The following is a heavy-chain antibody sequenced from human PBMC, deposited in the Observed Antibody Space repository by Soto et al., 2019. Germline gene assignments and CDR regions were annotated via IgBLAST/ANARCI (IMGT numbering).Heavy chain of an antibody. J-gene: IGHJ5*02. CDR3: ARDYSGGLKNWFDP. V-gene: IGHV1-69*13. Sequence: GASVKVSFKASGGTLSSYAISWVRQAPGQGLEWMGGIIPIFGTANYAQKFQGRVTITADESTSTAYMELSSLRSEDTAVYYCARDYSGGLKNWFDPWGQGTLVTVSS. CDR1: GGTLSSYA. D-gene: IGHD6-19*01. CDR2: IIPIFGTA.